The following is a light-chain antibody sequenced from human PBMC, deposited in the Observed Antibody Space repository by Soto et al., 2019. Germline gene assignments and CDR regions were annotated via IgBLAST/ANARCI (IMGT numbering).Light chain of an antibody. CDR2: DVT. CDR1: SSNVGGYNF. J-gene: IGLJ3*02. Sequence: QSALTQPRSVSGSPGQSVTISCTGTSSNVGGYNFVSGYQQHPGKAPKLIIYDVTKRPSGVPDRFSGSKSYNTASLTISGLQAEDEADYYCCSYAGSYTWVFGGGTKLTVL. CDR3: CSYAGSYTWV. V-gene: IGLV2-11*01.